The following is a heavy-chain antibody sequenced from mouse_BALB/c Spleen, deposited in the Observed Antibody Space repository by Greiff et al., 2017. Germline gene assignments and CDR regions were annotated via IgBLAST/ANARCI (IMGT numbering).Heavy chain of an antibody. CDR2: ISYDGSN. D-gene: IGHD4-1*02. CDR1: GYSITSGYY. Sequence: EVQLVESGPGLVKPSQSLSLTCSVTGYSITSGYYWNWIRQFPGNKLEWMGYISYDGSNNYNPSLKNRISITRDTSKNQFFLKLNSVTTEDTATYYCAGTNWDRGYAMDYWGQGTSVTVSS. CDR3: AGTNWDRGYAMDY. V-gene: IGHV3-6*02. J-gene: IGHJ4*01.